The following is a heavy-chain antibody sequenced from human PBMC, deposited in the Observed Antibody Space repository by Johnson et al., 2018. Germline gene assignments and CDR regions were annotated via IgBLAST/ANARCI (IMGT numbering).Heavy chain of an antibody. CDR2: INHSGST. J-gene: IGHJ3*02. CDR1: GGSFSGYY. CDR3: ARVYYYDSSAFDAFDI. Sequence: QVQLQQWGAALLKPSETLSLTCAVYGGSFSGYYWSWIRQPPGKGLEWIGEINHSGSTNYNPSLKSRVTISVDTSKNQFSLKLSHVPAADTAVYYCARVYYYDSSAFDAFDIWGQGTMVTVSS. V-gene: IGHV4-34*01. D-gene: IGHD3-22*01.